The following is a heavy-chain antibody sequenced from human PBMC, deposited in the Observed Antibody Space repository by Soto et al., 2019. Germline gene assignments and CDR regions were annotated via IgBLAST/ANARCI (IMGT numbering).Heavy chain of an antibody. J-gene: IGHJ4*02. Sequence: PSETLSLTCTVSGGSISSGVYYWSWIRHHPGKGLEWIGYIYYSGSTYYNPSLKSRVTISVDTSKNQFSLKLSSVTAADTAVYYCASAMITFGGVIGPTGYYFDYWGQGTLVTVSS. D-gene: IGHD3-16*02. CDR1: GGSISSGVYY. CDR2: IYYSGST. V-gene: IGHV4-31*03. CDR3: ASAMITFGGVIGPTGYYFDY.